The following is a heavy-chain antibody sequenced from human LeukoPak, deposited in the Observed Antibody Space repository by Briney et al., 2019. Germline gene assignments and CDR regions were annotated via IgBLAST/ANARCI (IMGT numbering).Heavy chain of an antibody. J-gene: IGHJ4*02. CDR2: IYYSGST. D-gene: IGHD3-10*01. V-gene: IGHV4-34*01. CDR3: ARHKIFGGFGEFDY. CDR1: GGSFSGYY. Sequence: SETLSLTCAVYGGSFSGYYWSWIRQPPGKGLEWIGSIYYSGSTYYNPSLKSRVTISVDTSKNQFSLKLSSVTAADTAVYYCARHKIFGGFGEFDYWGQGTLVTVSS.